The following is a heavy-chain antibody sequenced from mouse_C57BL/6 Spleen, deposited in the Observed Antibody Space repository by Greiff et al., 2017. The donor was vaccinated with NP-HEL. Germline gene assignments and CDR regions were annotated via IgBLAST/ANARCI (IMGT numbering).Heavy chain of an antibody. D-gene: IGHD2-1*01. Sequence: EVKLLESGGGLVKPGGSLKLSFAASGFTFSDYGMHWVRQAPEKGLEWVAYISSGSSTIYYADTVKGRFTISRDNAKNTLFLQMTSLRSEDTAMYYWARPRDLLRTPWVAYWGQGTLVTVSA. CDR2: ISSGSSTI. CDR3: ARPRDLLRTPWVAY. J-gene: IGHJ3*01. V-gene: IGHV5-17*01. CDR1: GFTFSDYG.